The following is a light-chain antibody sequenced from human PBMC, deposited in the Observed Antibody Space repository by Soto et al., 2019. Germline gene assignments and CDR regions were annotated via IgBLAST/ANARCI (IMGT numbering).Light chain of an antibody. J-gene: IGLJ1*01. CDR3: YSSRSSSTTFYV. CDR1: SSDIGGSEY. Sequence: QSALTQPASVSGSPGQSITISCAETSSDIGGSEYVAWYQQHPGKAPKLMIYGVSNRPSGVSNRFSGSKSGNTASLPISGLQAEDEADYFCYSSRSSSTTFYVFGTGTKLTVL. V-gene: IGLV2-14*03. CDR2: GVS.